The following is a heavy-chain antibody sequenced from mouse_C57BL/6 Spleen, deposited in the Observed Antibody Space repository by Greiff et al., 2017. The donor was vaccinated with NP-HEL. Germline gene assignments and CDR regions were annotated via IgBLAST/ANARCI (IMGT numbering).Heavy chain of an antibody. Sequence: QVTLKESGAELVRPGASVKLSCKASGYTFTDYYINWVKQRPGQGLEWIARIYPGSGNTYYNEKFKGKATLTAEKSSSTAYMHLSSLTSEDSAVYFCARTDDLYYFDYWGQGTTLTVSS. D-gene: IGHD2-4*01. CDR2: IYPGSGNT. CDR1: GYTFTDYY. CDR3: ARTDDLYYFDY. V-gene: IGHV1-76*01. J-gene: IGHJ2*01.